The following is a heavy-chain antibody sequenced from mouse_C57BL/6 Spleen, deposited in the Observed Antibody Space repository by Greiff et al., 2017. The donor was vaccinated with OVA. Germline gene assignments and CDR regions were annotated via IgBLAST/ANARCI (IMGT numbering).Heavy chain of an antibody. Sequence: EVQRVESGGGLVQPGGSLSLSCAASGFTFTDYYMSWVRQPPGKALEWLGFIRNKANGYTTEYSASVKGRFTISRDNSQSILYLQMNALRAEDSATYYCARYMGLDAMDYWGQGTSVTVSS. CDR3: ARYMGLDAMDY. V-gene: IGHV7-3*01. J-gene: IGHJ4*01. CDR1: GFTFTDYY. D-gene: IGHD2-2*01. CDR2: IRNKANGYTT.